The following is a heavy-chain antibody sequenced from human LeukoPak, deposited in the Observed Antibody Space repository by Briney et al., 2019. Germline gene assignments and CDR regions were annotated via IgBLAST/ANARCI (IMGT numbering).Heavy chain of an antibody. D-gene: IGHD1-26*01. CDR1: GFTFSDYY. V-gene: IGHV3-11*04. J-gene: IGHJ4*02. Sequence: GGSLRLSCAVSGFTFSDYYMSWIRRAPGKGLGWVSYISGSGSTMYYADSVKGRFTISRDNAKNSLYLQMNNLRAEDTAVYYCARTFGGSYYFDYWGQRTLVTVSS. CDR3: ARTFGGSYYFDY. CDR2: ISGSGSTM.